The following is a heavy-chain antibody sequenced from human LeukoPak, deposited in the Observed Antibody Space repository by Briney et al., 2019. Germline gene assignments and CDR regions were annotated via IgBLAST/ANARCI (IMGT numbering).Heavy chain of an antibody. V-gene: IGHV3-11*01. CDR1: GFTFSKNW. CDR2: ISSSGSTI. D-gene: IGHD1-26*01. CDR3: ARRGRSGSYTFFDY. Sequence: GGSLRLSCVASGFTFSKNWMHWVRQAPGKGLEWVSYISSSGSTIYYADSVKGRFTISRDNAKNSLYLQMNSLRAEDTAVYYCARRGRSGSYTFFDYWGQGTLVTVSS. J-gene: IGHJ4*02.